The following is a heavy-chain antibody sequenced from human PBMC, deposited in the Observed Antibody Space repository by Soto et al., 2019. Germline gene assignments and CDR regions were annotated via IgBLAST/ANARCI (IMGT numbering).Heavy chain of an antibody. Sequence: QVQLQESGPGLVKPSQTLSLTCTVSGGSISSGGYYWSWIRQPPGKGLEGIGYIYYSGSTYYNPALESRVTISVDTSKNQVSLKLSSVTAADTAVYYCARGGAIAMIVVVLNAFDIWGQGTMVTVSS. CDR3: ARGGAIAMIVVVLNAFDI. J-gene: IGHJ3*02. CDR1: GGSISSGGYY. CDR2: IYYSGST. D-gene: IGHD3-22*01. V-gene: IGHV4-31*03.